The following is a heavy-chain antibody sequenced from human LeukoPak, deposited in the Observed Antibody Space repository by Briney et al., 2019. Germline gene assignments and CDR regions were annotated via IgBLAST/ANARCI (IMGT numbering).Heavy chain of an antibody. Sequence: GGSLRLSCAASGFTFSSYSMNWVRQAPGKGLEWVSAISGSGGGTYYADSVKGRFTISRDNSKNTLYLQMNSLRAEDTAVYYCAKDQPWGATGGVYYWGQGTLVTVSS. D-gene: IGHD1-26*01. CDR2: ISGSGGGT. J-gene: IGHJ4*02. V-gene: IGHV3-23*01. CDR3: AKDQPWGATGGVYY. CDR1: GFTFSSYS.